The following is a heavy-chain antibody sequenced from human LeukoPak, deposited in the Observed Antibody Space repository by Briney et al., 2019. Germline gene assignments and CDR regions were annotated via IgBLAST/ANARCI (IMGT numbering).Heavy chain of an antibody. J-gene: IGHJ4*02. CDR2: INPNSGGT. CDR1: GYTFTGQY. CDR3: ARSYSYDSSGYYGAK. D-gene: IGHD3-22*01. V-gene: IGHV1-2*02. Sequence: ASVTVSRTASGYTFTGQYIHWVRQAPGQGPEWMGWINPNSGGTNYAQKFQGRVTMTRDTSISTAYMEVSSLRSDDTAVYYCARSYSYDSSGYYGAKWGQGTLVTVSS.